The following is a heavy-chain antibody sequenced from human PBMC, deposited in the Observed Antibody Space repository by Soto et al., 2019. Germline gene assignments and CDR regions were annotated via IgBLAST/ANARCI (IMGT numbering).Heavy chain of an antibody. CDR3: ARDSHSYSYYDFWSGPKYYYYYMDV. J-gene: IGHJ6*03. CDR2: IYYSGST. Sequence: SETLSLTCTVSGGSISSYYWSWIRQPPGKGLEWIGYIYYSGSTNYNPSLKSRVTISVDTSKNQFSLKLSSVTAADTAVYYCARDSHSYSYYDFWSGPKYYYYYMDVWGKGTTVTVSS. CDR1: GGSISSYY. V-gene: IGHV4-59*01. D-gene: IGHD3-3*01.